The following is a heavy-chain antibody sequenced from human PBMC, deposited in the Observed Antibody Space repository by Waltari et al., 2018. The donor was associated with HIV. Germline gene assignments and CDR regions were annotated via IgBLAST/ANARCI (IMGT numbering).Heavy chain of an antibody. CDR2: NNPDTGDT. D-gene: IGHD3-16*01. CDR1: GDRFSNYF. J-gene: IGHJ4*02. CDR3: ARGEDVSLTHLPPGFRLEF. V-gene: IGHV1-2*06. Sequence: QTLLVQSESEVRAPGASVVLSCKASGDRFSNYFLYWLRQAPGQGLEWMGRNNPDTGDTTYSQTFRTRVTMTRDTSSASTYMEMTRLTAADTATYCCARGEDVSLTHLPPGFRLEFWGKGSHVSVSS.